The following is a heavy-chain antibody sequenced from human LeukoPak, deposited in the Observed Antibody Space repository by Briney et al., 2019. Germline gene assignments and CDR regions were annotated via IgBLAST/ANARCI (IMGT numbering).Heavy chain of an antibody. CDR1: GYTFTSYY. V-gene: IGHV1-2*02. Sequence: GASVKVSCKASGYTFTSYYMHWVRQAPGQGLEWMGWINPLSGDTNYAQQFQGRVTLTRDTSTTTAYMELNVVTSDDTAVYYCAKEGRHYSAGKFHYMDVWGKGTVVIVSS. CDR2: INPLSGDT. CDR3: AKEGRHYSAGKFHYMDV. D-gene: IGHD2-15*01. J-gene: IGHJ6*03.